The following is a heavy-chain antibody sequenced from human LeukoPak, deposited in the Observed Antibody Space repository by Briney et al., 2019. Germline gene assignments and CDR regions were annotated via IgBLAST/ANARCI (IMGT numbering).Heavy chain of an antibody. CDR1: GYTFSAYF. V-gene: IGHV1-2*02. CDR3: ARSTRVVVVAANDC. Sequence: GASVKVSCKASGYTFSAYFLHWVRQAPGQGLEWMGWINPNSGGTNYAQKFQGRVTMTRDTSISTAYMELSRLRSDDTAVYYCARSTRVVVVAANDCWGQGTLVTVSS. J-gene: IGHJ4*02. D-gene: IGHD2-15*01. CDR2: INPNSGGT.